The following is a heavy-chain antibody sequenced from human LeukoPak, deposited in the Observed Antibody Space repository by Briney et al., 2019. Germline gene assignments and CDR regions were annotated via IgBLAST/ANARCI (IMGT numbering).Heavy chain of an antibody. CDR3: AKDLRSGSYSPNFDY. J-gene: IGHJ4*02. D-gene: IGHD3-10*01. CDR2: ISGSGGST. V-gene: IGHV3-23*01. Sequence: PGGSLRLSCAASGFTFSSYAMSWVRQAPGKGLEWVSAISGSGGSTYYADSVKGRFTISRDNSKNTLYLQMNSLRAEDTAVYYCAKDLRSGSYSPNFDYWGQGTLVTVSS. CDR1: GFTFSSYA.